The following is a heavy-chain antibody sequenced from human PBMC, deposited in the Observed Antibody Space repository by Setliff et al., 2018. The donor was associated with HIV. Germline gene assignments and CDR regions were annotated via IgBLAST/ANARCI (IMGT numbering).Heavy chain of an antibody. CDR2: IYQSGST. J-gene: IGHJ4*02. Sequence: LSLTCTVSGGSVSSGSYYWSWIRQPPGKGLEWIASIYQSGSTYYNPSLKSRVIISIDTSKNQFSLKLSSVTAADTAVYYCAILRGYSYGYFFDYWGQG. V-gene: IGHV4-39*07. CDR3: AILRGYSYGYFFDY. CDR1: GGSVSSGSYY. D-gene: IGHD5-18*01.